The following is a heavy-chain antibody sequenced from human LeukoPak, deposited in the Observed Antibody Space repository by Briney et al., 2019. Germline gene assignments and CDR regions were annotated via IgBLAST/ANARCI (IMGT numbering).Heavy chain of an antibody. CDR2: VWYDGTTK. D-gene: IGHD3-9*01. CDR3: AKDRLRYFGGGLLDY. CDR1: GCAFSNYG. V-gene: IGHV3-33*06. J-gene: IGHJ4*02. Sequence: GGSLRLSCAASGCAFSNYGMHWVRQAPGKGLEWVAVVWYDGTTKYSGDSVEGRFTISRDNSKNTLYLQMNSLRAEDTAVYYCAKDRLRYFGGGLLDYWGQGTLVTVSS.